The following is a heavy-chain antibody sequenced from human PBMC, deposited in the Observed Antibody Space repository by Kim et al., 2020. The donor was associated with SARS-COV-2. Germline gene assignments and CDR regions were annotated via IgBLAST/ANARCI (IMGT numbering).Heavy chain of an antibody. CDR2: IRSKAYGGTR. CDR1: GFTFGAYA. D-gene: IGHD2-15*01. CDR3: TRSDCSGGSCFRATRY. J-gene: IGHJ4*02. Sequence: GGSLRLSCTASGFTFGAYAMSRFRQAPGKGLDWVGFIRSKAYGGTREYAASVKGRFTISRDDSKSIAYLQMNSLKTEDTAVYYCTRSDCSGGSCFRATRYWGQGTLVTVSS. V-gene: IGHV3-49*03.